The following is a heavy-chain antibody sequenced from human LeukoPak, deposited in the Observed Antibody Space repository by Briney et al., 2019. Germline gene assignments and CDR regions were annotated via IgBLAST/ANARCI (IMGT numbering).Heavy chain of an antibody. CDR3: AREDFWSGYSDAFDI. V-gene: IGHV1-2*06. D-gene: IGHD3-3*01. Sequence: ASVKVSCKASGYTFTGYYMHWVRQAPGQGLEWMGRINPNSGGTNYAQKFQGRVTMTRDTSISTAYMELSRLRSDDTAVYYCAREDFWSGYSDAFDIWGQXTMVTVSS. CDR2: INPNSGGT. CDR1: GYTFTGYY. J-gene: IGHJ3*02.